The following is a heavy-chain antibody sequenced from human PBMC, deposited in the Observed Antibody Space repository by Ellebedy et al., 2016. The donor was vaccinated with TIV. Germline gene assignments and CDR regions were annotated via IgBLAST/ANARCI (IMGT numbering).Heavy chain of an antibody. J-gene: IGHJ4*02. CDR2: IYPGDSDI. CDR1: GYSFTDYW. V-gene: IGHV5-51*01. CDR3: ARHAGSWFSGGSKAVVY. Sequence: KVSCKGFGYSFTDYWIGWVRQMPGKGLEWMGIIYPGDSDIRYSPSFQGQVTISADKSISTAYLQWSSLKASDTAMYYCARHAGSWFSGGSKAVVYWGQGTLVIVSS. D-gene: IGHD6-13*01.